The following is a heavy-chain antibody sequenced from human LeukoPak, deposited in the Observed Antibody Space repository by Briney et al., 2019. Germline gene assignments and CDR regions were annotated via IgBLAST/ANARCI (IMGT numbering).Heavy chain of an antibody. J-gene: IGHJ6*03. CDR3: ARDVLRYFDWSYYMDV. CDR1: GFTFSTYW. D-gene: IGHD3-9*01. CDR2: INQDGSKK. V-gene: IGHV3-7*01. Sequence: GGSLRLFCAVSGFTFSTYWMSWVRQAPGEGLEGLANINQDGSKKYYVDSVKGRFTISRDNANNSLYRQMNILRAEDTAVYYCARDVLRYFDWSYYMDVWGKGTTVTVSS.